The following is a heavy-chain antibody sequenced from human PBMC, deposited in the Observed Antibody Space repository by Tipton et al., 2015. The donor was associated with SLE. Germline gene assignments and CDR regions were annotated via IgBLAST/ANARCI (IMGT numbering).Heavy chain of an antibody. D-gene: IGHD6-13*01. CDR1: GGFISSYY. CDR2: IYYSGST. J-gene: IGHJ4*02. V-gene: IGHV4-59*01. CDR3: ARGIAPDY. Sequence: TLSLTCTVSGGFISSYYWSWIRQPPGKGLEWIGYIYYSGSTNYNPSLKSRVTISVDTSKNQFSLKLSSVTAADTAVYYCARGIAPDYWGQGTLVTVSS.